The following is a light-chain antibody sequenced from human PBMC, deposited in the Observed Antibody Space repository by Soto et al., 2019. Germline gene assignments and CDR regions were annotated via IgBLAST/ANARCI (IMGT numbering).Light chain of an antibody. J-gene: IGLJ2*01. Sequence: QSALTQPASVSGSPGQSITISCTGTSSDVGGYNYVSWYQQHPGKAPKLMIYDVSNRPSGVSNRFSGSKSGNTASLTISGLQAEDEADYYRSSYTSSTSVLFGGGTKGTVL. CDR2: DVS. CDR1: SSDVGGYNY. V-gene: IGLV2-14*01. CDR3: SSYTSSTSVL.